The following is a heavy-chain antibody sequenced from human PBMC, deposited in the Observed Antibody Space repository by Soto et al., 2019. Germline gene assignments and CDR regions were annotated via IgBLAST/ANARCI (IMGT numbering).Heavy chain of an antibody. V-gene: IGHV1-2*02. CDR2: INPISGGT. J-gene: IGHJ5*02. D-gene: IGHD6-13*01. CDR1: GYTFTDYY. CDR3: ARGGPVFRQQLVLQFDP. Sequence: ASVKVSCKASGYTFTDYYIHWVRQAPGQGLEWMAWINPISGGTNYAQKLQGRVTMTTDTSTRTAYMELRSLRSDDTAVYYCARGGPVFRQQLVLQFDPWGQGTRVTVSS.